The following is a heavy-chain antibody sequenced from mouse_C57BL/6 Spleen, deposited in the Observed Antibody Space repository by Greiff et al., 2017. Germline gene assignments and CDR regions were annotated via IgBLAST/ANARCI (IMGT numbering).Heavy chain of an antibody. CDR3: GRRGSSYGFAY. D-gene: IGHD1-1*01. Sequence: QVQLQQSGAELVKPGASVKISCKASGYAFSSYWMNWVKQRPGKGLEWIGQIYPGAGDTNYNGKFKGKATLTADKSSSTAYMQLSSLTTEDSAVYFCGRRGSSYGFAYWGQGTLVTVSA. V-gene: IGHV1-80*01. CDR1: GYAFSSYW. J-gene: IGHJ3*01. CDR2: IYPGAGDT.